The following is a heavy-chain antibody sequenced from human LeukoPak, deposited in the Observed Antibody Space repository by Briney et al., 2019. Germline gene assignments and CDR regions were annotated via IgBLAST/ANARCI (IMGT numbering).Heavy chain of an antibody. D-gene: IGHD3-10*01. CDR2: IYTSGST. CDR1: GGSISSYY. Sequence: PSETLSLTCTVSGGSISSYYWSWIRQPPGKGLEWIGRIYTSGSTNYNPSLKSRVTMSVDTSKNQFSLKLSSVTAADTAVYYCARDLGELSRASANWFDPWGQGTLVTVSS. CDR3: ARDLGELSRASANWFDP. V-gene: IGHV4-4*07. J-gene: IGHJ5*02.